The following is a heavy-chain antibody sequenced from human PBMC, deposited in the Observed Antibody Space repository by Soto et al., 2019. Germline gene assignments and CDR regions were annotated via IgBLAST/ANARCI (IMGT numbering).Heavy chain of an antibody. CDR2: ITYDGNSK. CDR1: GFTFNSHA. J-gene: IGHJ4*02. D-gene: IGHD3-10*01. CDR3: VAELGARNYDN. Sequence: GGSLRLSCAASGFTFNSHAMHWVRQAPGKGLEWVAFITYDGNSKGYVDSVRGRFTISRDNSGNTLYLQMNSLRAEDTAVYFCVAELGARNYDNWGQGTLVTVSS. V-gene: IGHV3-30-3*01.